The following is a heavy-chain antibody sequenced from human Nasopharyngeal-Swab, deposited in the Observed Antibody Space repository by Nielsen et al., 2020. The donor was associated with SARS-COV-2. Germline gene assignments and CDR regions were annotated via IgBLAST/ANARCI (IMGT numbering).Heavy chain of an antibody. V-gene: IGHV3-11*04. CDR1: GFTFSDYY. D-gene: IGHD1-26*01. J-gene: IGHJ4*02. CDR3: ARDIVGATPNFDY. CDR2: ISSSGSTI. Sequence: GESLKISCAASGFTFSDYYMSWIRQAPGKGLEWVSYISSSGSTIYYADSVKGRFTISRDNAKNSLYLQMNSLRAEDTAVYYCARDIVGATPNFDYWGQGTLVIVSS.